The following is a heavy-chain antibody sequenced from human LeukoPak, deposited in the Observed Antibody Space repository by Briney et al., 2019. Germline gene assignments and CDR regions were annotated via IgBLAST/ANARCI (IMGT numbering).Heavy chain of an antibody. D-gene: IGHD1-26*01. V-gene: IGHV3-9*01. CDR2: ISRNSSSI. CDR3: EKGDSGSYVRPADY. CDR1: GFTFDDYG. Sequence: PGGYLRLSCAASGFTFDDYGMHWVRQAPGKGLEWVSGISRNSSSIGYADSVKGRFTISRDNAKNSLYLQMSSLRAEDTGLYYWEKGDSGSYVRPADYWGQGTLVTVSS. J-gene: IGHJ4*02.